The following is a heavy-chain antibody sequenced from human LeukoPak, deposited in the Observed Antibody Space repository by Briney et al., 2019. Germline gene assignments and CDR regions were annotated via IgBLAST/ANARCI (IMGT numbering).Heavy chain of an antibody. V-gene: IGHV3-30-3*01. Sequence: QAGGSLRLSCAASGFTFSSYAMHWVRQAPGKGLEWVAVISYDGSNKYYADSVKGRFTISRDNSKNTLYLQMNSLRAEDTAVYYCARDLEQAGYSYGYGFYYYGMDVWGQGTTVTVSS. CDR1: GFTFSSYA. D-gene: IGHD5-18*01. J-gene: IGHJ6*02. CDR3: ARDLEQAGYSYGYGFYYYGMDV. CDR2: ISYDGSNK.